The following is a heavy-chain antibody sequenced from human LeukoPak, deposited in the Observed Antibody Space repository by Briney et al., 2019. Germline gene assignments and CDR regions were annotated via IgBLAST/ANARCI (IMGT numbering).Heavy chain of an antibody. D-gene: IGHD1-7*01. Sequence: PGGSLRLSCAASGFTFSSYGMSWVRQAPGKGLEWVSSISDSGGTTSYADYVKGRFTISRDNSKNTLYLQMNSLRAEDTAVYYCAKSGLELPPLGYWGQGTLVTVSS. CDR1: GFTFSSYG. CDR2: ISDSGGTT. V-gene: IGHV3-23*01. CDR3: AKSGLELPPLGY. J-gene: IGHJ4*02.